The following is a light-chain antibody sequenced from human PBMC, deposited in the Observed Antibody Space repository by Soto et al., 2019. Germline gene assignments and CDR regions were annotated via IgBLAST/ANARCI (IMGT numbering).Light chain of an antibody. CDR2: DVS. CDR1: QDIRGA. Sequence: AIQLTQSPSSLSASVGDRVTITCRASQDIRGALAWYQQKPGKAPKILIYDVSTLESGVPSRFSGSSSGTDFTLTISSLQPVDFATYYCQQFNSYPIIFGQGTRLEIK. CDR3: QQFNSYPII. J-gene: IGKJ5*01. V-gene: IGKV1-13*02.